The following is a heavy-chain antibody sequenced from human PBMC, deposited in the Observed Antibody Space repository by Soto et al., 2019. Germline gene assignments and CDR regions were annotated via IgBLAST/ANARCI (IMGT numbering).Heavy chain of an antibody. CDR3: ARAVTVTTGMIDY. D-gene: IGHD4-17*01. J-gene: IGHJ4*02. V-gene: IGHV3-33*01. Sequence: GGSLRLSCAASGFTFSSYGMHWVRQAPGKGLEWVAVIWYDGSNKYYADSVKGRFTISRDNSKNTLYLQMNSLRAEDTAVYYCARAVTVTTGMIDYWGQGTLVTVSS. CDR1: GFTFSSYG. CDR2: IWYDGSNK.